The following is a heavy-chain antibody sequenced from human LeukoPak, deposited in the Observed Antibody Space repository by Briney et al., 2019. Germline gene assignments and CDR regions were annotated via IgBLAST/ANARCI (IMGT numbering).Heavy chain of an antibody. CDR3: ARESFGSGRNNWFDP. CDR1: GGSIDSYY. D-gene: IGHD3-10*01. V-gene: IGHV4-59*01. Sequence: SETLSLTCTVSGGSIDSYYWSWIRQPPGKGLEWIGFIYYNGSTKYNPSLKSRVTISMDRSTNQFSLKLTSVTAADTAVYYCARESFGSGRNNWFDPWGQGTLVTVSS. J-gene: IGHJ5*02. CDR2: IYYNGST.